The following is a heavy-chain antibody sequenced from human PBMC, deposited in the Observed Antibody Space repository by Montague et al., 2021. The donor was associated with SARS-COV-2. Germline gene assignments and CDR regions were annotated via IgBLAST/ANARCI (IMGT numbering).Heavy chain of an antibody. CDR1: GGSFSSYY. CDR3: ARFAYRLLFIASCYGIDV. Sequence: SETLSLTCAVYGGSFSSYYWSWIRQPPGTGLAWIGEISLSGGTNYNPTPTSRVTISIDTSKNQFSLKLSSVTAADTAVYYCARFAYRLLFIASCYGIDVWGQGTTVTVSS. V-gene: IGHV4-34*01. D-gene: IGHD2-2*01. CDR2: ISLSGGT. J-gene: IGHJ6*02.